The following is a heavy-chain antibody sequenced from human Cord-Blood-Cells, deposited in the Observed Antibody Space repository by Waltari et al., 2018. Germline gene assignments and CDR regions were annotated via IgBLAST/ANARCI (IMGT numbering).Heavy chain of an antibody. CDR3: ARDNSGSYFDY. J-gene: IGHJ4*02. D-gene: IGHD1-26*01. CDR2: IWYDGSNK. Sequence: QVQLVESGGGVVQPGRSLRLSCAASGFTFSSYGMHWVRQAPGKGLEWVAVIWYDGSNKYYADSLKGRFTISRDNSKNTLYLQKNSLRAEDTAVYYCARDNSGSYFDYWGQGTLVTVSS. CDR1: GFTFSSYG. V-gene: IGHV3-33*01.